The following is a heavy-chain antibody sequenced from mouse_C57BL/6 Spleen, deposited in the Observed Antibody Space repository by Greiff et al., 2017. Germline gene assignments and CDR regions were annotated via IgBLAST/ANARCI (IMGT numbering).Heavy chain of an antibody. D-gene: IGHD1-1*01. J-gene: IGHJ2*01. CDR1: GYTFTSSW. CDR3: ARGTTVVAFDY. CDR2: FNPSIGGT. Sequence: VQLQQPGTELVKPGASVKLSCKASGYTFTSSWMHWVKQRPGQGLEWIGNFNPSIGGTNYNEKFKSKATLTVDKSSSTAYMQLSSLTSEDSAVYYCARGTTVVAFDYWGQGTTLTVSS. V-gene: IGHV1-53*01.